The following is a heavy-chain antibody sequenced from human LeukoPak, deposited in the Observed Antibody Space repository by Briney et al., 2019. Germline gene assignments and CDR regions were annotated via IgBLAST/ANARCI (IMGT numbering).Heavy chain of an antibody. CDR3: ARDLYYYDSRAYPPNDY. CDR1: GFTFSSYS. Sequence: GGSLRLSCAASGFTFSSYSMNWVRQAPGKGLEWVSSISSSSSYIYYADSVKGRFTISRDNAKNSLYLQMNSLRAEDTAVYYCARDLYYYDSRAYPPNDYWGQGTLVTVSS. D-gene: IGHD3-22*01. V-gene: IGHV3-21*01. CDR2: ISSSSSYI. J-gene: IGHJ4*02.